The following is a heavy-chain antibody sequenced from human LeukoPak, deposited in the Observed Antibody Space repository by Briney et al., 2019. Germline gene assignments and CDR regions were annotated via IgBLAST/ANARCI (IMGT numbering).Heavy chain of an antibody. Sequence: GGSLRLSCTASGFTFNNHAMTWVRQAPGRGLDWVSAVNRSNANTYYADSVKGRFTIFRDNSQNTLYLQMDGLRAEDTAKYYCAKVASLCTSTSCVRGGFDYWGQGTLVTVSS. CDR2: VNRSNANT. J-gene: IGHJ4*02. D-gene: IGHD2-2*01. CDR1: GFTFNNHA. V-gene: IGHV3-23*01. CDR3: AKVASLCTSTSCVRGGFDY.